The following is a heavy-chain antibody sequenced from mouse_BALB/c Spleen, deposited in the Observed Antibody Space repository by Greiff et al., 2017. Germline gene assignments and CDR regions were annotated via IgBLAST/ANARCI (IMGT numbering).Heavy chain of an antibody. Sequence: EVKVVESGGDLVKPGGSLKLSCAASGFTFSSYGMSWVRQTPDKRLEWVATISSGGSYTYYPDSVKGRLTISRDNAKNTLYLQMSSLKSEDTAMYYCARHEDYGGWIFAYWGQGTLVTVSA. CDR3: ARHEDYGGWIFAY. CDR2: ISSGGSYT. J-gene: IGHJ3*01. V-gene: IGHV5-6*01. CDR1: GFTFSSYG. D-gene: IGHD2-4*01.